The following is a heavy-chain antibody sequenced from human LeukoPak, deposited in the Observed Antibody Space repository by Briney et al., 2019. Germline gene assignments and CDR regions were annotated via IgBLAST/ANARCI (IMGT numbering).Heavy chain of an antibody. V-gene: IGHV1-2*02. CDR1: GYTFTGYY. D-gene: IGHD3-22*01. Sequence: GASVKVSCKASGYTFTGYYMPWVRQAPGQGLEWMGWINPNSGGTNSAQKFQGRVTMTRDTSISTAYMELSRLRSDDTALYYCASRRDSSGYPRDAFDIWGQGTMVTVSS. CDR2: INPNSGGT. J-gene: IGHJ3*02. CDR3: ASRRDSSGYPRDAFDI.